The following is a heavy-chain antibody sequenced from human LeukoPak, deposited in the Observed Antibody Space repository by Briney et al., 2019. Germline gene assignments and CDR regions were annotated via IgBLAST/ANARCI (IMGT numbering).Heavy chain of an antibody. CDR3: AKDTEGYYDSSGYADY. Sequence: GGSLRLSCAASGFTFSSYGMHWVRQAPGKGLEWVGVTSYDGSNKYYADSVKGRFTISRDNYKNTLYLQMNSLRPEDTAVYYCAKDTEGYYDSSGYADYWGQGTLVTVSS. CDR1: GFTFSSYG. J-gene: IGHJ4*02. V-gene: IGHV3-30*18. CDR2: TSYDGSNK. D-gene: IGHD3-22*01.